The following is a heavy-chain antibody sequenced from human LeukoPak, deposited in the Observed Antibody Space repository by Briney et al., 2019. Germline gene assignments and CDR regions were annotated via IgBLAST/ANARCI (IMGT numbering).Heavy chain of an antibody. CDR2: ISSSSSTI. CDR1: GFTFSSYS. V-gene: IGHV3-48*02. CDR3: ARGPPYYDFWSGYYDY. Sequence: PGGSLRLSCAASGFTFSSYSMNWVRQAPGKGLEWVSYISSSSSTIYYADSVKGRFTISRDNAKNSLHLQMNSLRDEDTAVYYCARGPPYYDFWSGYYDYWGQGTLVTVSS. J-gene: IGHJ4*02. D-gene: IGHD3-3*01.